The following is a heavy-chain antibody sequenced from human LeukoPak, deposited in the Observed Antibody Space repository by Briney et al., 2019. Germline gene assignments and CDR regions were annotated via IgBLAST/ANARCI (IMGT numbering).Heavy chain of an antibody. J-gene: IGHJ4*02. CDR1: GGSISSSSYY. V-gene: IGHV4-39*07. CDR2: INHSGST. D-gene: IGHD4-17*01. Sequence: SETLSLTCTVSGGSISSSSYYWGWIRQPPGKGLEWIGEINHSGSTNYNPSLKSRVTISVDTSKNQFSLKLSSVTAADTAVYYCARGDDYGDPPLDYWGQGTLVTVSS. CDR3: ARGDDYGDPPLDY.